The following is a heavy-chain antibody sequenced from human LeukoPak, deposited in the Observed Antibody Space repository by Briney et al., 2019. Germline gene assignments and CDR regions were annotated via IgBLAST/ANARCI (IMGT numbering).Heavy chain of an antibody. CDR2: IKQDGSEK. J-gene: IGHJ6*02. CDR1: GFTFSSYW. D-gene: IGHD2-15*01. V-gene: IGHV3-7*01. Sequence: GGSLRLSCAASGFTFSSYWMSWVRQAPGKGLEWVANIKQDGSEKYYVDSVKGRFTISRDNAKNSLYLQMNSLRAEDTAVYYCARGPIFDCSGGSCYSDYYYYYGMDVWGQGTTVTVSS. CDR3: ARGPIFDCSGGSCYSDYYYYYGMDV.